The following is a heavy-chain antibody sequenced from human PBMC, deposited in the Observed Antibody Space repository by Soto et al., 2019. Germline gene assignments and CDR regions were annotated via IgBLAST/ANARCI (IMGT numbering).Heavy chain of an antibody. CDR2: ISGRGGST. CDR3: ARRSSGWYFDY. V-gene: IGHV3-23*01. CDR1: GFTFSNYA. J-gene: IGHJ4*02. Sequence: EVQLLESGGGLVQPGGSLRLSCAAPGFTFSNYAMNWVRQAPGKGLEWVSVISGRGGSTYYADSVKGRFTIARDNSKNPLYLQMNSLRGEDTAVYYFARRSSGWYFDYWGQATLVTVPS. D-gene: IGHD6-19*01.